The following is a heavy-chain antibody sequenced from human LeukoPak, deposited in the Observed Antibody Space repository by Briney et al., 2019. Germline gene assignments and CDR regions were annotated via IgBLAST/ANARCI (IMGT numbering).Heavy chain of an antibody. CDR2: ITATSSST. Sequence: PGGSLRLSCAASGFTFSNYGMSWVRQAPGKGLEWVSAITATSSSTHDADSVQGRFTISRDNSKNTLYLQMNSLRAEDTAVYYCAKPPGYYGDYDLDAFDIWGQGTMVTVSS. J-gene: IGHJ3*02. CDR1: GFTFSNYG. CDR3: AKPPGYYGDYDLDAFDI. V-gene: IGHV3-23*01. D-gene: IGHD4-17*01.